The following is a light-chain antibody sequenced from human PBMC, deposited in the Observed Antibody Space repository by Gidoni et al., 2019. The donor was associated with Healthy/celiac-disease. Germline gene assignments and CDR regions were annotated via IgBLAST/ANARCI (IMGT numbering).Light chain of an antibody. J-gene: IGKJ2*01. CDR3: QQSYSTPRT. CDR1: QSISSY. CDR2: AAS. Sequence: DIQMTQSPSSLSASVGDRVTITCRASQSISSYVNWYQQKPWKAPKLLIYAASSLQSGVPSRFSGSGSGTDFTLTISSLQPEDFATYYCQQSYSTPRTFXQXTKLEIK. V-gene: IGKV1-39*01.